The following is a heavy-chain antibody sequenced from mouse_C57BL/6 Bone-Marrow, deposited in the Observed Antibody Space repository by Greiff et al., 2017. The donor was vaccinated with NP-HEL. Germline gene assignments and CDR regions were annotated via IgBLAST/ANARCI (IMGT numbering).Heavy chain of an antibody. Sequence: VQVVESGAELARPGASVKLSCKASGYTFTSYGISWVKQRTGQGLEWIGEIYPRSGNTYYNEKFKGKATLTADNSSSTAYMELRSLTSEDSAVYFCARSGRGPFAYWGQGTLVTVSA. CDR1: GYTFTSYG. CDR2: IYPRSGNT. D-gene: IGHD3-1*01. CDR3: ARSGRGPFAY. J-gene: IGHJ3*01. V-gene: IGHV1-81*01.